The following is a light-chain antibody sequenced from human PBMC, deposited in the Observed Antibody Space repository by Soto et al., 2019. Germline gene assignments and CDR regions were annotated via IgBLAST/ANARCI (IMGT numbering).Light chain of an antibody. V-gene: IGLV2-14*01. CDR2: EVS. CDR1: SSDVGDYNY. Sequence: QSVLTQPASVSGSPGQSITISCTGTSSDVGDYNYISRYQQHPGKAPKLMIYEVSNRPSGVSNRFSGSKSGNTASLTISGLQADDEADYYCSSYTSSSTLYVFGTGTKLTVL. CDR3: SSYTSSSTLYV. J-gene: IGLJ1*01.